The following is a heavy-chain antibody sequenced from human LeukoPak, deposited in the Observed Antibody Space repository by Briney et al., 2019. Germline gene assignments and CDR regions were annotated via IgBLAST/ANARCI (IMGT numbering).Heavy chain of an antibody. CDR1: GGSISSYY. J-gene: IGHJ4*02. V-gene: IGHV4-59*01. CDR3: ARESKDTAMVSYYFDY. CDR2: IYYSGST. Sequence: SETLSLTCTVSGGSISSYYWSWIRQPPGKGLEWIGYIYYSGSTNYNPSLKSRVTISVDTSKNQFSLKLSSVTAADTAVYYCARESKDTAMVSYYFDYWGQGTLVTVSS. D-gene: IGHD5-18*01.